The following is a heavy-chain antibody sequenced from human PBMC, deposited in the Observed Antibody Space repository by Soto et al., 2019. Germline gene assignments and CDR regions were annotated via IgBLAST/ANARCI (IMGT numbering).Heavy chain of an antibody. D-gene: IGHD6-19*01. CDR1: GYTFTTYG. CDR2: ISAYTYNT. Sequence: QVQLVQSGPEVKKPGASVKVSCKASGYTFTTYGISWVRQAPGQGLEWMGWISAYTYNTNYAQKFQGRVTMTTDTSTSTASLELRSLRSDDTAVYYCARDRSSGWYDYWRQGPLVTVSS. CDR3: ARDRSSGWYDY. V-gene: IGHV1-18*04. J-gene: IGHJ4*02.